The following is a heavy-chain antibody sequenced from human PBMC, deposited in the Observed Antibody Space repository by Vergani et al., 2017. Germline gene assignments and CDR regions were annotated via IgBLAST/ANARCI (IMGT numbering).Heavy chain of an antibody. CDR2: INHSGST. CDR3: ARVQELYDFSSGYRVRYYYYMDV. D-gene: IGHD3-3*01. CDR1: GGSFSGYY. J-gene: IGHJ6*03. V-gene: IGHV4-34*01. Sequence: QVQLQQWGAGLLKPSETLSLTCAVYGGSFSGYYWSWIRQPPGKGLEWIGEINHSGSTNYNPSLKSRVTISVDTSKNQFSLKLSSVTAADTAVYYCARVQELYDFSSGYRVRYYYYMDVWGKGTTVTVSS.